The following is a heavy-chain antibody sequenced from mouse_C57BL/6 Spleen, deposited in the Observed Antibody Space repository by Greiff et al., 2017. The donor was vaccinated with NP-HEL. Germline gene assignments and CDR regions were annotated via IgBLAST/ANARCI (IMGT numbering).Heavy chain of an antibody. CDR2: INPDNGGT. V-gene: IGHV1-26*01. J-gene: IGHJ4*01. CDR1: GYTFTDYY. CDR3: ARGSSGYPYYAMDY. Sequence: VQLQQSGPELVKPGASVKISCKASGYTFTDYYMNWVKQSHGKSLEWIGDINPDNGGTSYNQKFKGKATLTVDKSSSTAYMELRSLTSEDSAVYYCARGSSGYPYYAMDYWGQGTSVTVSS. D-gene: IGHD3-2*02.